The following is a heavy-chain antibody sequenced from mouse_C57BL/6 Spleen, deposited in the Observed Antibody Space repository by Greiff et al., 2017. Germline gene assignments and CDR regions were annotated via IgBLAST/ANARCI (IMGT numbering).Heavy chain of an antibody. V-gene: IGHV10-1*01. CDR2: IRSKSNNYAT. CDR3: VDTSFAY. J-gene: IGHJ3*01. CDR1: GFSFNTYA. Sequence: EVKLMESGGGLVQPKGSLKLSCAASGFSFNTYAMNWVRQAPGKGLEWVARIRSKSNNYATYYADSVKDRFTISRDDSESMLYLQMNNLKTEDTAMYYCVDTSFAYWGQGTLVTVSA.